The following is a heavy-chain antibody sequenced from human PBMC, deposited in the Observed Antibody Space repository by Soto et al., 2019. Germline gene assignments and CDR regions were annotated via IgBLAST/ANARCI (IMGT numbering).Heavy chain of an antibody. J-gene: IGHJ5*02. CDR2: MNPNSGNT. CDR1: GYTFTSYD. Sequence: QVQLVQSGAEVKKPGASVKVSCKASGYTFTSYDINWVRQATGQGLEWLGWMNPNSGNTGYAQKFQGRVTMTRNTSISTAYMELSSLRSEDTAVYYCASGRRPLWAVAGIRWFDPWGQGTLVTVSS. D-gene: IGHD6-19*01. CDR3: ASGRRPLWAVAGIRWFDP. V-gene: IGHV1-8*01.